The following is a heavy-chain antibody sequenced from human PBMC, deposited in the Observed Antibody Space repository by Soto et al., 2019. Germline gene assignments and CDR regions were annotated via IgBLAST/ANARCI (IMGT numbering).Heavy chain of an antibody. J-gene: IGHJ5*02. CDR2: INHSGST. CDR1: GGSFSGYY. D-gene: IGHD3-3*01. CDR3: AREHLTTYYDFWSGYYCNWFDP. Sequence: SDTLSLTCAVYGGSFSGYYWSWIRQPPGKGLEWIGEINHSGSTNYNPSLKSRVTISVDTSKNQFSLKLSSVTAADTAVYYCAREHLTTYYDFWSGYYCNWFDPWGQGTLVTVSS. V-gene: IGHV4-34*01.